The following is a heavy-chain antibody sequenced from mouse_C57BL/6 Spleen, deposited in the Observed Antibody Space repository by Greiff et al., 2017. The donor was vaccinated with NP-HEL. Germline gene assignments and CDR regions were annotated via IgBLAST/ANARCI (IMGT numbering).Heavy chain of an antibody. J-gene: IGHJ4*01. D-gene: IGHD2-5*01. CDR1: GYTFTDYE. V-gene: IGHV1-15*01. CDR3: TPPTIVTTSRFYAMDY. Sequence: QVQLQQSGAELVRPGASVTLSCKASGYTFTDYEMHWVKQTPVHGLEWIGAIDPETGGTAYNQKFKGKAILTADKSSSTAYMELRSLTSEDSAVYYCTPPTIVTTSRFYAMDYWGQGTSVTVSS. CDR2: IDPETGGT.